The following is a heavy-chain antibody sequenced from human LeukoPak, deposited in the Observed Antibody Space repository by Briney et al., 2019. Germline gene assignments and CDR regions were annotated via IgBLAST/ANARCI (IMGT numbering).Heavy chain of an antibody. CDR3: ARDGSDYYYDSSGYFSWYFDL. J-gene: IGHJ2*01. V-gene: IGHV1-2*02. D-gene: IGHD3-22*01. CDR1: GYTFTGYY. CDR2: INPNSGGT. Sequence: ASVKVSCKASGYTFTGYYMHWVRQAPGQGLEWMGWINPNSGGTNYAQKFQGRVTMTRDTSIRTAYMELSWLRSDDTAVYYCARDGSDYYYDSSGYFSWYFDLWGRGTLVTVSS.